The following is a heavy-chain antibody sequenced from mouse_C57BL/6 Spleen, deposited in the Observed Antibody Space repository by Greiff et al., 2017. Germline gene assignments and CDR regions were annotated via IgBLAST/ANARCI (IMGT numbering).Heavy chain of an antibody. J-gene: IGHJ4*01. CDR3: ARDYGSSYDAMDY. CDR1: GFNIKDYY. V-gene: IGHV14-2*01. CDR2: IDPEDGET. Sequence: VQLQQSGAELVKPGASVKLSCTASGFNIKDYYMHWVKQRTEQGLARIGRIDPEDGETKSAPKFQGKATITADTSSHTAYLQLSSLTSEDTAVYYCARDYGSSYDAMDYWGQGTSVTVSS. D-gene: IGHD1-1*01.